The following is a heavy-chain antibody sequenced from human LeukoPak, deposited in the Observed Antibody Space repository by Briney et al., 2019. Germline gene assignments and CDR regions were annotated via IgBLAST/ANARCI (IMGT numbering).Heavy chain of an antibody. CDR2: ITGSGGNT. CDR3: AKNLKNSAWYEG. CDR1: GFTFSSYS. D-gene: IGHD6-13*01. V-gene: IGHV3-23*01. J-gene: IGHJ4*02. Sequence: PGGSLRLSCAASGFTFSSYSMNWVRQAPGKGLEWVSGITGSGGNTYYADSVKGRFTISRDNSRDTLYLQMNSLRVEDTAVYYCAKNLKNSAWYEGWGQGALVTVSS.